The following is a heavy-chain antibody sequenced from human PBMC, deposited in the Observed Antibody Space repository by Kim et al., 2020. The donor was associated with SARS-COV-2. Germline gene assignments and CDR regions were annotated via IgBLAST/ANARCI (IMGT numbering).Heavy chain of an antibody. CDR3: ARAEVAARFGMDV. CDR2: IYHTGNT. V-gene: IGHV4-4*02. CDR1: GGSIRGNNW. J-gene: IGHJ6*02. D-gene: IGHD6-6*01. Sequence: SETLSLTCAVSGGSIRGNNWWSWVRQTPGKGLEWIGEIYHTGNTKYNPSLQIRVIISVDRSKNQFSLKLSSVTAADTSVYFCARAEVAARFGMDVWGQGT.